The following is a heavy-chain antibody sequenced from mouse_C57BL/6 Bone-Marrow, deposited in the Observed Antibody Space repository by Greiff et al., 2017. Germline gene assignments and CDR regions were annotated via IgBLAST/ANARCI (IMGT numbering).Heavy chain of an antibody. V-gene: IGHV5-4*01. J-gene: IGHJ4*01. CDR1: GFTFSSYA. Sequence: EVQLVESGGGLVKPGGPLKLSCAASGFTFSSYAMSWVRQTPEKRLEWVATISDGGSYTYYPDNVKGRFTISRDNAKNNLYLQMSHLKSEDTAMYYCAGGYLYAMDYWGQGTSVTVSS. CDR3: AGGYLYAMDY. CDR2: ISDGGSYT. D-gene: IGHD2-2*01.